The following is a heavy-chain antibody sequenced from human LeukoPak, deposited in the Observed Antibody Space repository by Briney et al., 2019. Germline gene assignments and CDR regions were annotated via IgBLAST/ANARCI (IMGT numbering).Heavy chain of an antibody. CDR1: GFTVTSTH. CDR2: IYDGGGT. CDR3: ARDRAGRRSSWVEFDL. V-gene: IGHV3-53*05. J-gene: IGHJ5*02. D-gene: IGHD3-10*01. Sequence: GGSLRLSCTVSGFTVTSTHMDWVRQAPGKGPEWVALIYDGGGTVYADSVKGRFTISGDNSKNMVYLQMNSLRPEDSAVYYCARDRAGRRSSWVEFDLWGQGTLVTVSS.